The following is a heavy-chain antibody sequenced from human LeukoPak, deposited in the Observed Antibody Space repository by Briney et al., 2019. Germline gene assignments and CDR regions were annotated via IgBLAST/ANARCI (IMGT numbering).Heavy chain of an antibody. V-gene: IGHV3-30*09. CDR2: VAHDGSTN. Sequence: GRSLRRYCAASGFTFINYAMFWVRQAPGKGLEGVAFVAHDGSTNYYADSVKGRFAMSRDNSKNTLSLQMNSLRGEDTAVYYCVRGGEHDYGETFYYYPMDVWGQGTAVTVSS. CDR1: GFTFINYA. CDR3: VRGGEHDYGETFYYYPMDV. J-gene: IGHJ6*02. D-gene: IGHD4-17*01.